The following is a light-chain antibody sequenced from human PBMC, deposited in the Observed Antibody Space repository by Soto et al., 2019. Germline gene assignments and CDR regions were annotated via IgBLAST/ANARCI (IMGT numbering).Light chain of an antibody. J-gene: IGKJ4*01. V-gene: IGKV3-20*01. CDR3: QQYDTSPPLP. CDR2: GAS. CDR1: QSVRSNY. Sequence: EMVLTQSPGTLSLSPGDRATLSCSASQSVRSNYLAWYQQKPGQAPRLLLYGASSRSTGIPDRFSGSGSGTDFTLTISRLEPDDFAVYYCQQYDTSPPLPFGGGTKVEIK.